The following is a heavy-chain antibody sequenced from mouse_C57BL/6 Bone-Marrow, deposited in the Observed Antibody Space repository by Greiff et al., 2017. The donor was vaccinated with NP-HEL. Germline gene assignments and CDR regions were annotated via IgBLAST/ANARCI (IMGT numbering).Heavy chain of an antibody. J-gene: IGHJ2*01. CDR3: TKPFHYYGSSYGY. CDR1: GYTFTDYE. V-gene: IGHV1-15*01. Sequence: QVQLKQSGAELVRPGASVTLSCKASGYTFTDYEMHWVKQTPVHGLEWIGAIDPETGGTAYNQKFKGKAILAADKSSSTAYMELRSLTSEDSAVYYCTKPFHYYGSSYGYWGQGTTLTVSS. CDR2: IDPETGGT. D-gene: IGHD1-1*01.